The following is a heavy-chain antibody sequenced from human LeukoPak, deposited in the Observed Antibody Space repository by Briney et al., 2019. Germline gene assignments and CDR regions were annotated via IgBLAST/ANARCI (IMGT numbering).Heavy chain of an antibody. J-gene: IGHJ4*02. V-gene: IGHV3-48*04. CDR1: GFTFSSYS. CDR3: ARGITMVRGVILGY. D-gene: IGHD3-10*01. CDR2: ISSLSGTI. Sequence: GGSLRLSCAASGFTFSSYSMNWVRQAPGEGLEWVSYISSLSGTIYYADSVKGRFTISRDNAKNSLYLQMNSLRAEDTAVYYCARGITMVRGVILGYWGQGTLVTVSS.